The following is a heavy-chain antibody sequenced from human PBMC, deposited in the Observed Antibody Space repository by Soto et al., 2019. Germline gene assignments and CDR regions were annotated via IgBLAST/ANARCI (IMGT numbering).Heavy chain of an antibody. CDR3: ARVSGSYYYGMDV. CDR2: IYHSGST. Sequence: PSETLSLTCAVSGGSINSSNWLSWVRQPPGKGLEWIGEIYHSGSTNSNPSLKSRVTISVDKSKNQFSLKLSSVTAADTAVYYCARVSGSYYYGMDVWGQGTTVTVSS. J-gene: IGHJ6*02. CDR1: GGSINSSNW. D-gene: IGHD1-26*01. V-gene: IGHV4-4*02.